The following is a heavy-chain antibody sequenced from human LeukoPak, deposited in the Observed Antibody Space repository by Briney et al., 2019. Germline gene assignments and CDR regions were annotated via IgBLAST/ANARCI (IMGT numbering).Heavy chain of an antibody. CDR3: ARVSYGSGSYHFDY. D-gene: IGHD3-10*01. J-gene: IGHJ4*02. V-gene: IGHV3-21*01. Sequence: GGSLRLSCAASGFTFSSYSMNWVRQAAGKGLEWVSSISSSSSYIYYADSVKGRFTISRDNAKNSLYLQMNSLRAEDTAVYYCARVSYGSGSYHFDYWGQGTLVTVSS. CDR2: ISSSSSYI. CDR1: GFTFSSYS.